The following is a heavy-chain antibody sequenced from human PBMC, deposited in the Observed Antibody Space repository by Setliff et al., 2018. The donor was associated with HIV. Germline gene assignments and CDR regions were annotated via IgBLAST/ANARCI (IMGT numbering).Heavy chain of an antibody. CDR2: ISSSGSS. D-gene: IGHD6-19*01. CDR1: GGSIDNSF. J-gene: IGHJ4*02. V-gene: IGHV4-4*09. CDR3: ARDRCSGCYRFDY. Sequence: SETLSLTCTVSGGSIDNSFWTWIRQPPGKGLEWIGYISSSGSSNYIPSLKSQVTMSLDTSKNQFSMKLNSITAADTAVYYCARDRCSGCYRFDYWGQGTLVTVSS.